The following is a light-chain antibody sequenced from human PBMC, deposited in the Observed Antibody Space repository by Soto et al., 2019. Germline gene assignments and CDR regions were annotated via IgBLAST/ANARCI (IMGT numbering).Light chain of an antibody. V-gene: IGKV1-39*01. Sequence: IQITQPPSSLSASVGHRATITCRASQRISSYLNWYQQKPGNEPRLLIYTASSLQSGVPARFSVSGCGTDFTLAISSLLPEDFATYYGQQSYTSPGSFGPGTKVDFK. CDR1: QRISSY. CDR3: QQSYTSPGS. CDR2: TAS. J-gene: IGKJ3*01.